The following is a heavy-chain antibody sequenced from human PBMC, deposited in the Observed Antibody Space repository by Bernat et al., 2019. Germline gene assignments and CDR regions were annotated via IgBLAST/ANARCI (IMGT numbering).Heavy chain of an antibody. V-gene: IGHV4-59*08. CDR3: ARRLNLLSTGDAFDL. CDR1: GGSISSFY. CDR2: IYYSGST. Sequence: QVQLQESGPGLVKPSETLSLTCTVSGGSISSFYWTWIRQPPGTGLEWIGYIYYSGSTNYNPSRTRRVTISVDTSKSQFSLTLRSVTAADAAVDYCARRLNLLSTGDAFDLWGQGKMVTVSS. D-gene: IGHD3-10*01. J-gene: IGHJ3*01.